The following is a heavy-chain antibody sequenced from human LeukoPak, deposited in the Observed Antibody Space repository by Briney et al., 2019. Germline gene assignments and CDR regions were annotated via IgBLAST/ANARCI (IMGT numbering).Heavy chain of an antibody. J-gene: IGHJ4*02. CDR3: ARQVGGSQLFDY. V-gene: IGHV5-51*01. CDR1: GYTFTTYW. CDR2: IHPGDSVA. D-gene: IGHD1-26*01. Sequence: GESLKISCKGSGYTFTTYWIGWVRQMPGKGVEWMGIIHPGDSVARYSPSFQGQVTISVDKSISTAYLQWSSLKASDTAMYYCARQVGGSQLFDYWGQGTLVTVSS.